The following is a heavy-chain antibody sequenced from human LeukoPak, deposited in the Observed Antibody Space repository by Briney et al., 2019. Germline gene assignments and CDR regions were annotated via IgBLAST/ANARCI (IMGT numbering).Heavy chain of an antibody. Sequence: SETLSLTCTVSGGSISSSSYYWGWIRQPPGKGLECIGSIYYSGSTYYNPSLKSRVTISVDTSKNQFSLKLSSVTAADTAVYYCAREGYYDSSELDPWGQGTLVTVSS. J-gene: IGHJ5*02. CDR1: GGSISSSSYY. CDR2: IYYSGST. D-gene: IGHD3-22*01. CDR3: AREGYYDSSELDP. V-gene: IGHV4-39*07.